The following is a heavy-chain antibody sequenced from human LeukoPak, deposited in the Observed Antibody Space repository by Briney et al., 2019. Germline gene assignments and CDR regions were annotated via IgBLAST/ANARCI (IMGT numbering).Heavy chain of an antibody. CDR1: GFTFSSYG. CDR3: AKDPENTQQLVLFDY. V-gene: IGHV3-30*02. J-gene: IGHJ4*02. Sequence: GGSLRLSCAASGFTFSSYGMHWVRQAPGKGLEWVAFIRYDGSNKYYADSVKGRFTISRDNSKNTLYLQMKSLRAEDTAVYYCAKDPENTQQLVLFDYWGQGTLVTVSS. CDR2: IRYDGSNK. D-gene: IGHD6-13*01.